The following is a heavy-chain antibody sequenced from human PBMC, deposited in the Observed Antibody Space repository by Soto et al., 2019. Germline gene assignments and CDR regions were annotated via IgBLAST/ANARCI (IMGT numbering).Heavy chain of an antibody. CDR1: GYTFTSYY. CDR2: TNPSGGST. D-gene: IGHD5-12*01. V-gene: IGHV1-46*01. Sequence: ASVKVSCQASGYTFTSYYMHWGRQAPGQGLEWMGITNPSGGSTSYAQKFQGRVTMTRDTPTSTVYMELSSLRSEDTAVYYCARERGDGYNSYFDYWGQGTLVTVSS. J-gene: IGHJ4*02. CDR3: ARERGDGYNSYFDY.